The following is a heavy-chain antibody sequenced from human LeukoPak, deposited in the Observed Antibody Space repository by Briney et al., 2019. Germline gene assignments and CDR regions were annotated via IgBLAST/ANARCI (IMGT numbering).Heavy chain of an antibody. J-gene: IGHJ4*02. CDR2: ISSSSSYI. Sequence: GGSLRLSCAASGFTFSRYSMNWVRQAPGKGLEWVSSISSSSSYIYYADSVKGRFTISRDNAKNSLYLQMNSLRAEDTAMYYCARDSSWHVPVPENPVAFDYWGQGTLVTVSS. CDR3: ARDSSWHVPVPENPVAFDY. D-gene: IGHD6-13*01. CDR1: GFTFSRYS. V-gene: IGHV3-21*01.